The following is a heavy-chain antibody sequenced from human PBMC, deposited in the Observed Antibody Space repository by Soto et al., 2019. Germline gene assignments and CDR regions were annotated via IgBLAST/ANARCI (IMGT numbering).Heavy chain of an antibody. Sequence: SETLSLTCTVSGGSISSSSYYWGWIRQPPGKGLEWIGSIYYSGSTYYNPSLKSRVTISVDTSKNQFSLKLSSVTAADTAVYYCARRESDYYYYGMDVWGQGTTVTVSS. CDR1: GGSISSSSYY. CDR3: ARRESDYYYYGMDV. CDR2: IYYSGST. V-gene: IGHV4-39*01. J-gene: IGHJ6*02.